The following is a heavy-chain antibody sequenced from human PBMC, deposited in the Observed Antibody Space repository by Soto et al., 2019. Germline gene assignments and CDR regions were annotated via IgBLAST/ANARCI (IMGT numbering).Heavy chain of an antibody. Sequence: QPGGSLRLSCAASGFTFSSYSMNWVRQAPGKGLEWVSYISSSSSTIYYADSVKGRFTISRDNAKNSLYLQMNSLRDEDTAVYYCARDPFFLYGGRPGYFDYWGQGTLVTVSS. V-gene: IGHV3-48*02. CDR1: GFTFSSYS. J-gene: IGHJ4*02. CDR2: ISSSSSTI. D-gene: IGHD2-15*01. CDR3: ARDPFFLYGGRPGYFDY.